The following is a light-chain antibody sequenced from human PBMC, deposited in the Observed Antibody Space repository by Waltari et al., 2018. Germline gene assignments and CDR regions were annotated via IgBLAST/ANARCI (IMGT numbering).Light chain of an antibody. J-gene: IGLJ3*02. CDR1: ALPKQY. CDR2: RDS. CDR3: QSADSSGTYEV. Sequence: SYELTQPPSVSVSPGQTARLTCSGDALPKQYAYWYQQKPGKAPVLVIYRDSERPSGIPERFSGSSSGTTVTLTISGVQAEDEADYYCQSADSSGTYEVFGGGTKLTVL. V-gene: IGLV3-25*03.